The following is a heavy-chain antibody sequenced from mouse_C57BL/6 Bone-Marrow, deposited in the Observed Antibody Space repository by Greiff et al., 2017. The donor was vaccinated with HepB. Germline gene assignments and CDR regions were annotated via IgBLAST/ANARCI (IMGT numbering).Heavy chain of an antibody. CDR2: ISSGSSTI. D-gene: IGHD1-1*01. V-gene: IGHV5-17*01. CDR3: ARKEITTVVAGYYAMDY. CDR1: GFTFSDYG. Sequence: EVQRVESGGGLVKPGGSLKLSCAASGFTFSDYGMHWVRQAPEKGLEWVAYISSGSSTIYYADTVKGRFTISRDNAKNTLFLQMTSLRSEDTAMYYCARKEITTVVAGYYAMDYWGQGTSVTVSS. J-gene: IGHJ4*01.